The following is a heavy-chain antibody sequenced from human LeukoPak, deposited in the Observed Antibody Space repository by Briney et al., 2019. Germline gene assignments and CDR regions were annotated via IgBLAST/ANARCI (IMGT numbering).Heavy chain of an antibody. CDR1: GGSISSGSYY. V-gene: IGHV4-61*02. J-gene: IGHJ4*02. Sequence: SETLSLTCTVSGGSISSGSYYWSWIRQPGGKGLEWIGRIYTSGSTNYNPSLKSRVTISVDTSKNQFSLKLNSVTATDTAVYYCARENRGSNYGWYFDYWGQGTLVTVSS. CDR2: IYTSGST. D-gene: IGHD5-18*01. CDR3: ARENRGSNYGWYFDY.